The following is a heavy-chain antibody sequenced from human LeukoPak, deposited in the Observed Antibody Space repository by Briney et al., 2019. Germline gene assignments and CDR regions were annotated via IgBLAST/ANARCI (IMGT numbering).Heavy chain of an antibody. Sequence: GASVKVSCKASGYTFTSYAMHWVRQAPGQRLEWMGWINAGNGNTKYSQKFQGRVTITRDTSTDTAYMELSSLRSEDTAVYYCATDGPGFLEWLPRHLKPYYYYGMDVWGQGTTVTVSS. V-gene: IGHV1-3*01. D-gene: IGHD3-3*01. CDR1: GYTFTSYA. J-gene: IGHJ6*02. CDR3: ATDGPGFLEWLPRHLKPYYYYGMDV. CDR2: INAGNGNT.